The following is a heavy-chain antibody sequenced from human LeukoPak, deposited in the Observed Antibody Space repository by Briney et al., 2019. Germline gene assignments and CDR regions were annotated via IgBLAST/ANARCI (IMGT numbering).Heavy chain of an antibody. CDR3: ARRYGSGSYFPPG. Sequence: SETLSLTCAVYGGSFSGYYWSWIRQPPGKGLEWIREINHSGSTNYNPSLKSRVTISVDTSKNQFSLKLSSVTAADTAVYYCARRYGSGSYFPPGWGQGTLVTVSS. D-gene: IGHD3-10*01. V-gene: IGHV4-34*01. CDR1: GGSFSGYY. J-gene: IGHJ4*02. CDR2: INHSGST.